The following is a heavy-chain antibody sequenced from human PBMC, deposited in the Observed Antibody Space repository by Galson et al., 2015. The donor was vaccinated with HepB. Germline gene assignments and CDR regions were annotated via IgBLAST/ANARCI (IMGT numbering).Heavy chain of an antibody. CDR1: GFTFSSYW. Sequence: SLRLSCAASGFTFSSYWMHWVRQGPGKGLVWVSRINSDGSSTYYADSVKGRFTISRDNAKNTLYLQMNSLRPEDTTVYYCAREGRMGFDIWGQGTMVTVSS. CDR2: INSDGSST. V-gene: IGHV3-74*01. D-gene: IGHD1-26*01. J-gene: IGHJ3*02. CDR3: AREGRMGFDI.